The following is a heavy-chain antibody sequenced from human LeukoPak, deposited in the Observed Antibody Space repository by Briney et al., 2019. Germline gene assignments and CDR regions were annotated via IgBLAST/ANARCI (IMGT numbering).Heavy chain of an antibody. CDR2: IYYSGST. J-gene: IGHJ4*02. V-gene: IGHV4-39*01. D-gene: IGHD5-24*01. CDR3: ARVFLRGGYNFLGY. Sequence: SETLSLTCAVSGGSISSSSYYWGWIRQPPWKGLEWIGSIYYSGSTYYNPSLKSRVTISVDTSKNQFSLKLSSVTAADTAVYYCARVFLRGGYNFLGYWGQGTLVTVSS. CDR1: GGSISSSSYY.